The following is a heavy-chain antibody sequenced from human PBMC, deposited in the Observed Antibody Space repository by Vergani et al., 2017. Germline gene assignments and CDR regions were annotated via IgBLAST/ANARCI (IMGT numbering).Heavy chain of an antibody. CDR3: ARDRYCSSTSCYKGDFYYYYMDV. J-gene: IGHJ6*03. CDR1: GGSISSGSYY. CDR2: IYTSGST. Sequence: QVQLQESGPGLVKPSQTLSLTCTVSGGSISSGSYYWSWIRQPAGKGLEWIGRIYTSGSTTYNPSLKSRVTISVDTSKNQFSLKLSSVTAADTAVYYCARDRYCSSTSCYKGDFYYYYMDVWGKGTTVTVSS. V-gene: IGHV4-61*02. D-gene: IGHD2-2*02.